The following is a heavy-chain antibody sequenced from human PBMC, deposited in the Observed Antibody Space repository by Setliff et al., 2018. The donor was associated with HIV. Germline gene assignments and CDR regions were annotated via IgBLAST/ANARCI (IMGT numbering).Heavy chain of an antibody. Sequence: GASVKVSCKASGGTSISYAVSWVRRAPGQGLEWMGGIIPVFGTTHFAQKFQDRVTITADESTSTAYMELRSLRSEDTAVYYCAILSVYLFDPWGQGTPVTVSS. CDR1: GGTSISYA. CDR2: IIPVFGTT. J-gene: IGHJ5*02. D-gene: IGHD3-9*01. V-gene: IGHV1-69*13. CDR3: AILSVYLFDP.